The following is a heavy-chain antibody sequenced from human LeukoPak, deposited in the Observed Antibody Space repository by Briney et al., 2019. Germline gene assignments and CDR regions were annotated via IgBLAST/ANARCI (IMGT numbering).Heavy chain of an antibody. V-gene: IGHV3-7*03. CDR2: IKQDGSEK. J-gene: IGHJ6*02. Sequence: GGSLRLSCAASGFTFSSYWMSWVRQAPGKGLERVANIKQDGSEKYYVDSVKGRFTISRDNAKNSLYLQMNSLRAEDTAVYYCARGDIVVVVAALYYYYGMDVWGQGTTVTVSS. CDR1: GFTFSSYW. CDR3: ARGDIVVVVAALYYYYGMDV. D-gene: IGHD2-15*01.